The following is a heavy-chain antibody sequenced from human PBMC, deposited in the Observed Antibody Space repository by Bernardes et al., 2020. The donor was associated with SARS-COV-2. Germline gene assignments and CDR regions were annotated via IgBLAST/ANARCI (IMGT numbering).Heavy chain of an antibody. J-gene: IGHJ6*02. D-gene: IGHD3-9*01. Sequence: SVKVSCKASGFTFTSSAMQWVRQARGQRLEWIGWIVVGSGNTNYAQKFQERVTITRDMSTSTAYMELSSLRSEDTAVYYCAAAAYHDILILYGMDVWGQGTTVTVSS. V-gene: IGHV1-58*02. CDR2: IVVGSGNT. CDR3: AAAAYHDILILYGMDV. CDR1: GFTFTSSA.